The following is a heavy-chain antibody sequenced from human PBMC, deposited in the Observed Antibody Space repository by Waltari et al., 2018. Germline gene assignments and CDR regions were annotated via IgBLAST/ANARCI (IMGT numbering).Heavy chain of an antibody. J-gene: IGHJ4*02. Sequence: QVQLVQSGAEVKKPGASVKVSCKASGYTFTSYDINWVRQATGQGLEWMGWMNPTSGNKGYGKKFQGRGTITRNTSISTAYRELSSLRSEDTAVYYCARGHSRGHFDYWGQGTLVTVSS. V-gene: IGHV1-8*03. D-gene: IGHD3-10*01. CDR1: GYTFTSYD. CDR2: MNPTSGNK. CDR3: ARGHSRGHFDY.